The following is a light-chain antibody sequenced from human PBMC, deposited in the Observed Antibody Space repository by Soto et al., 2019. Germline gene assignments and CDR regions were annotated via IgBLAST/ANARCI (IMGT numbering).Light chain of an antibody. CDR1: SSDVGGYNY. Sequence: SVLTQPASVSGSPGQSITISCTGTSSDVGGYNYVSWYQQHPGKAPKLMIYDVSNRPSGVSNRFSGSKSGNTASLTISGLQAEDEADYYCSSYTISSTLEFGGGTKLTVL. J-gene: IGLJ2*01. V-gene: IGLV2-14*01. CDR2: DVS. CDR3: SSYTISSTLE.